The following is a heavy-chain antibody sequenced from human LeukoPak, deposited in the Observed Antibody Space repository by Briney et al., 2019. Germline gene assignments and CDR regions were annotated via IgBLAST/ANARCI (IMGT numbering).Heavy chain of an antibody. J-gene: IGHJ4*02. CDR1: GYTFINYG. D-gene: IGHD3-16*01. Sequence: ASVKVSCKASGYTFINYGFTWVRQAPGQGLEWMGWISAYSGNTNYAQNLQDRFTMTTDTSTSTTYMELRSLRSDGTAVYYCARAAKRVTMLRDLEFWGQGTLVTVSS. CDR2: ISAYSGNT. V-gene: IGHV1-18*01. CDR3: ARAAKRVTMLRDLEF.